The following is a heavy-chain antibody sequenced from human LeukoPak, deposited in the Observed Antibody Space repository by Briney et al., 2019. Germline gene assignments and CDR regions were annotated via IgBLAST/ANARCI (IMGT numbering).Heavy chain of an antibody. CDR2: ISYDGSNK. Sequence: PGGSLRLSCAASAFTFSTYAMHWVRQPPGKGLEWVAVISYDGSNKFYADSVKGRFTISRDNSKNTLYLQLNSLRTEDTAVYYCARDSGWLTDFDYWGQGTLVTVSS. CDR1: AFTFSTYA. D-gene: IGHD6-19*01. V-gene: IGHV3-30*19. CDR3: ARDSGWLTDFDY. J-gene: IGHJ4*02.